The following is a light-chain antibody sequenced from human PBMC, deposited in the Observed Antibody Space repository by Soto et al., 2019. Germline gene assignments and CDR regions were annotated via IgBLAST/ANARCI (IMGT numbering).Light chain of an antibody. V-gene: IGLV2-8*01. CDR2: EVN. J-gene: IGLJ1*01. Sequence: QSALTQPLSASGSPGQSVTISCTGTSSDVGGYNFVSWYQHHPGKAPKLMIYEVNKRPSGVPDRFSGSKSGNTAYLTVSGLQAEDEADYYCRSYAVNSNYVFGSGTKLTVL. CDR3: RSYAVNSNYV. CDR1: SSDVGGYNF.